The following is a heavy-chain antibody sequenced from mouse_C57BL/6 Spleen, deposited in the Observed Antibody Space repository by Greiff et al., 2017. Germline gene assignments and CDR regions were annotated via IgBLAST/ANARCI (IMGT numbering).Heavy chain of an antibody. D-gene: IGHD1-1*01. CDR2: IYPRDGST. CDR1: GYTFTSYD. Sequence: QVQLQQSGPELVKPGASVKLSCKASGYTFTSYDINWVKQRPGQGLEWIGWIYPRDGSTKYNEKFKGKATLTVDTSSSTAYMELHSLTSEDSAVYVCARRDYGSIPWFAYWGQGTLVTVSA. J-gene: IGHJ3*01. V-gene: IGHV1-85*01. CDR3: ARRDYGSIPWFAY.